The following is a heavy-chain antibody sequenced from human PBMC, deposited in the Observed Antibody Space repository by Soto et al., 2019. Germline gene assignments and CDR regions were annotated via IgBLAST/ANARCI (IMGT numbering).Heavy chain of an antibody. D-gene: IGHD6-6*01. CDR1: GFTFSSYG. Sequence: GGSLRLSCAASGFTFSSYGMHWVRQAPGKGLEWVAVIWYDGSNKYYADSVKGRFTISRDNSKNTLYLQMNSLRAEDTAVYYCARSPDYSSSPVDAFDIWGQGTMVTVSS. CDR2: IWYDGSNK. J-gene: IGHJ3*02. CDR3: ARSPDYSSSPVDAFDI. V-gene: IGHV3-33*01.